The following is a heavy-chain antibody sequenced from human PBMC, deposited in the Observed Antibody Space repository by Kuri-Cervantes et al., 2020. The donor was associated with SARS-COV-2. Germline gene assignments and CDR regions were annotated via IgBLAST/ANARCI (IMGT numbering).Heavy chain of an antibody. CDR3: ARDRRGNSSSSFAY. CDR1: GFTFSSYW. Sequence: GESLKISCAASGFTFSSYWMHWVRQAPGKGLVWVSRINSDGSSTSYADSVKGRSTISRDNAKNTLYLQMNSLRGEDTAVYYCARDRRGNSSSSFAYWGQGTLVTVSS. J-gene: IGHJ4*02. CDR2: INSDGSST. V-gene: IGHV3-74*01. D-gene: IGHD6-6*01.